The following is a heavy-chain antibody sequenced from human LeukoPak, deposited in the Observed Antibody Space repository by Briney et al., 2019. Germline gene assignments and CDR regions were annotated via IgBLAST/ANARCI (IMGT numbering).Heavy chain of an antibody. V-gene: IGHV4-39*01. CDR3: ARQASDYFYYYMDV. J-gene: IGHJ6*03. CDR2: IYYSGTT. CDR1: GGSISSSSYY. Sequence: SETLSLTCTVTGGSISSSSYYWGWIRQPPGKGLGWIGSIYYSGTTYYNPSLESRVTISEDTSKNQFSLMLRSVTAAGTAVYFCARQASDYFYYYMDVWGKGTTVTVSS.